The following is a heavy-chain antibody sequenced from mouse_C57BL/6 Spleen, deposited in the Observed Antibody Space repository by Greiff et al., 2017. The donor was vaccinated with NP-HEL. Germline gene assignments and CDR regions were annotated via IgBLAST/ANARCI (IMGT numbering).Heavy chain of an antibody. CDR3: ASQYGSSPYWYFDV. V-gene: IGHV3-6*01. Sequence: EVKLVESGPGLVKPSQSLSLTCSVTGYSITSGYYWNWIRQFPGNKLEWMGYISYDGSNNYNPSLKNRISITRDTSKNQFFLKLNSVTTEDTATYYCASQYGSSPYWYFDVWGTGTTVTVSS. D-gene: IGHD1-1*01. CDR2: ISYDGSN. J-gene: IGHJ1*03. CDR1: GYSITSGYY.